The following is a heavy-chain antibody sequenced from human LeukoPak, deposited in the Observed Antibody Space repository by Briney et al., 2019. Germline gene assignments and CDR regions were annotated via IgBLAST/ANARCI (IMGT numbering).Heavy chain of an antibody. J-gene: IGHJ3*02. V-gene: IGHV4-59*01. CDR3: ARDRIRFGESFDAFDI. CDR2: IYYSGST. CDR1: GGSISSYY. Sequence: PSETLSLTCTVSGGSISSYYWSWIRQPPGKGLEWIGYIYYSGSTNYNPSLKSRVTISVDTSKNQFSLKLSSVTAADTAVYYCARDRIRFGESFDAFDIWGQGTMVTVSS. D-gene: IGHD3-10*01.